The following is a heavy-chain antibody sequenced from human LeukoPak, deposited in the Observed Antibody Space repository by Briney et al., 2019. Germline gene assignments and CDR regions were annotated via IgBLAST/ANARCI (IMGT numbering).Heavy chain of an antibody. CDR2: VYHSGSI. D-gene: IGHD6-6*01. V-gene: IGHV4-38-2*02. J-gene: IGHJ4*02. CDR3: ARNYRGAARPDY. Sequence: SETLPLTCTVSGDSLVSGHYWGWIRQPPGQGLEWVGSVYHSGSIYYNPSLKSRVIMSVDTSKNQFSLKLSSVTAADTAVYYCARNYRGAARPDYWGQGTLVTVSS. CDR1: GDSLVSGHY.